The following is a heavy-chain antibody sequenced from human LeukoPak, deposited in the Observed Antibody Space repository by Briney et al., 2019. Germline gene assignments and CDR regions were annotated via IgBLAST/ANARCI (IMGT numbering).Heavy chain of an antibody. CDR2: INHSGST. V-gene: IGHV4-34*01. CDR1: GGSFSGYY. Sequence: SSETLSLTCAVYGGSFSGYYWSWIRQPPGKGLEWIGEINHSGSTNYNPSLKSRVTISVDTSKNQFSLKLSSVTAADTAVYYCARDGYCSSTSCYRSLIYWGQGTLVTVSS. CDR3: ARDGYCSSTSCYRSLIY. D-gene: IGHD2-2*02. J-gene: IGHJ4*02.